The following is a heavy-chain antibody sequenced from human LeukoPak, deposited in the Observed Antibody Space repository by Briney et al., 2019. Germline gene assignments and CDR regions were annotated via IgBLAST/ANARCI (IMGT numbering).Heavy chain of an antibody. CDR1: RFTISDYY. V-gene: IGHV3-7*01. J-gene: IGHJ6*03. Sequence: GGSLRLSCAASRFTISDYYMTWIRQAPGKGLEWVANIKQDGSEKYYVDSVKGRFTISRDNAKNSLYLQMNSLRVEDTAVYYCARDQQQLVTLGVTYYYYYMDVWGKGTTVTVSS. D-gene: IGHD6-13*01. CDR2: IKQDGSEK. CDR3: ARDQQQLVTLGVTYYYYYMDV.